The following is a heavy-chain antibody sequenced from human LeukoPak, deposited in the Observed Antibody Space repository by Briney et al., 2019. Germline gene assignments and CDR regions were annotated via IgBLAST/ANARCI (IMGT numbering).Heavy chain of an antibody. CDR1: GFTFSSYW. Sequence: GGSLRLSCAASGFTFSSYWMSWVRQAPGKGLEWVANIKQDGSEKYYVDSVKGRFTISRDNAKNSLYLQMNSLRAEDTAVYYCASPDYYGSGSHHYWGQGTLVTVSS. CDR2: IKQDGSEK. J-gene: IGHJ4*02. V-gene: IGHV3-7*01. CDR3: ASPDYYGSGSHHY. D-gene: IGHD3-10*01.